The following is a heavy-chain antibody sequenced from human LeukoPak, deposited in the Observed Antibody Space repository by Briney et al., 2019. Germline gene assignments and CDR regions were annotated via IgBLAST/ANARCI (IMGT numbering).Heavy chain of an antibody. V-gene: IGHV4-34*01. CDR1: GGSFSGYY. CDR2: INHSGST. Sequence: SETLSLTCAVYGGSFSGYYWSWIRQPPGKGLEWIGEINHSGSTNYNPSLKSRVTISVDTPKNQFSLKLSSVTAADTAVYYCARAYGDHDYWGQGTLVTVSS. CDR3: ARAYGDHDY. J-gene: IGHJ4*02. D-gene: IGHD4-17*01.